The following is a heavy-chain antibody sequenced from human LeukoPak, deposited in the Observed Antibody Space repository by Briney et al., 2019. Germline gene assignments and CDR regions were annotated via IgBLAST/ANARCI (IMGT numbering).Heavy chain of an antibody. CDR3: ARGFGIAAAGSVWFDP. Sequence: RGAPRLSCAASGVTFSSYEMNWVRQAPGERLEWGSYISSSGRTIYYADSVKGRFTISRDNAKTSLYLQINSPRAEDTAVYYCARGFGIAAAGSVWFDPWGQGTLVTVSS. CDR1: GVTFSSYE. J-gene: IGHJ5*02. V-gene: IGHV3-48*03. D-gene: IGHD6-13*01. CDR2: ISSSGRTI.